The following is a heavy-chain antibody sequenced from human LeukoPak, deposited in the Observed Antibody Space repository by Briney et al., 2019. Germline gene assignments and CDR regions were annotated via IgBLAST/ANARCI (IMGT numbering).Heavy chain of an antibody. CDR1: GGSISSGDYY. D-gene: IGHD3-22*01. CDR2: TYYSGST. CDR3: ARPYYYDSRIDP. V-gene: IGHV4-30-4*01. Sequence: PSETLSLTCTVSGGSISSGDYYWSWIRQPPGKGLEWIGYTYYSGSTYYNPSLKSRATISVDTSKNQFSLKLTSVTAADTAVYHCARPYYYDSRIDPWGQGTLVTVSS. J-gene: IGHJ5*02.